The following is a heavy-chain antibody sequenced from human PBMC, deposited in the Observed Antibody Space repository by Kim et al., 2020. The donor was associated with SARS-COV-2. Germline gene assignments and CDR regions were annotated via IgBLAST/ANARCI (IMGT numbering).Heavy chain of an antibody. CDR3: VRDRAFAFDV. CDR2: MRDGNQT. CDR1: GFTFISYS. D-gene: IGHD3-10*01. J-gene: IGHJ3*01. V-gene: IGHV3-48*04. Sequence: GGSLRLSCAASGFTFISYSMNWVRQAPGKGLEWLSYMRDGNQTWYADSVKGRFTISRDNTRNALYMQINSLRAEDTALYYCVRDRAFAFDVWGRGTMVTVSS.